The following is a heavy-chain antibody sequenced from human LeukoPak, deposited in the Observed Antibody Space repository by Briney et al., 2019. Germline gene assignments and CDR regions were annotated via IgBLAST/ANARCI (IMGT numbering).Heavy chain of an antibody. CDR2: ISGSGGST. J-gene: IGHJ3*02. Sequence: GSLGLSCAASGFTFSSYAMSWVRQAPGKGLEGVSAISGSGGSTYYADSVKGRFTISRDNAKNSLYLQMNSLRAEDTAVYYCARDTLGRAFDIWGQGTMVTVSS. CDR3: ARDTLGRAFDI. D-gene: IGHD7-27*01. CDR1: GFTFSSYA. V-gene: IGHV3-23*01.